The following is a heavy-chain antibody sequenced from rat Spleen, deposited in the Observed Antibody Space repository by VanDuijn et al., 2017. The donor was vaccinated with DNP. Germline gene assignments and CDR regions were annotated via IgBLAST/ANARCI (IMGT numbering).Heavy chain of an antibody. D-gene: IGHD4-1*01. J-gene: IGHJ2*01. Sequence: EVQLVESGGGLVQPGRSLKLSCAASGFTFSNYDMAWVRQAPTKGLEWVADISTSGVVTYYRDSVKGRFTISRDNTESTLYLQMDSLRSEDTATYYCTRCSTRAARLFDNWGQGAMVTVSS. CDR2: ISTSGVVT. CDR3: TRCSTRAARLFDN. V-gene: IGHV5-27*01. CDR1: GFTFSNYD.